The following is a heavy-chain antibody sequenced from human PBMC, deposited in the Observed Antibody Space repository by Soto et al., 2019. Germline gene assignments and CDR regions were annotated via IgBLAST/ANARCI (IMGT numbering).Heavy chain of an antibody. CDR2: ISAYNGNT. CDR1: GYSFTTYG. Sequence: QVQLVQSGGEVKKPGASVKVSCKTSGYSFTTYGISWVRQAPGQGLEWMGWISAYNGNTNYAQKLQDRFTMTTDTSTSTAYMELRSLRSDDTAVYYCAREGPAPYYYYGMDVWGQGSSVTVSS. J-gene: IGHJ6*02. V-gene: IGHV1-18*01. CDR3: AREGPAPYYYYGMDV.